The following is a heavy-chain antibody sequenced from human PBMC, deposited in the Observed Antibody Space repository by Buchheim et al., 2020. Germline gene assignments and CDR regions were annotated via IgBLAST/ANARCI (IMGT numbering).Heavy chain of an antibody. CDR2: IKQDGSEK. D-gene: IGHD3-3*01. Sequence: EVQLVESGGGLVQPGGSLRLSCAASGFTFSSYWMSWVRQAPGKGLEWVAKIKQDGSEKYYVDSVKGRFTILRDNAKDYLYLQMNSLRAEDTAVYYCALVFRYYDFGYWGQGTL. V-gene: IGHV3-7*01. CDR1: GFTFSSYW. CDR3: ALVFRYYDFGY. J-gene: IGHJ4*02.